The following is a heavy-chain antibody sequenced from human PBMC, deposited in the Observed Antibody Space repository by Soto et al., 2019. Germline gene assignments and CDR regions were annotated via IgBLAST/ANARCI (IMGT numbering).Heavy chain of an antibody. CDR1: GGSISSYY. J-gene: IGHJ4*02. CDR3: ARVGDTSDYFYYFDS. V-gene: IGHV4-59*01. Sequence: SETLSLTCTVSGGSISSYYWSWIRQPPGKGLEWIAYIHSSGSTNYNPSLKSRVTMSVDTSKNQFSLKLTSVTTADTAVYYCARVGDTSDYFYYFDSWGQGTLVTVSS. D-gene: IGHD3-22*01. CDR2: IHSSGST.